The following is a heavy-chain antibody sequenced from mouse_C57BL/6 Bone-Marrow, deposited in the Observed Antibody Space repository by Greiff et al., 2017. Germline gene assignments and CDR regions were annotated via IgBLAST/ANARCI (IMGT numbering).Heavy chain of an antibody. CDR2: IHPNSGST. V-gene: IGHV1-64*01. D-gene: IGHD3-1*01. Sequence: VQLQQPGAELVKPGASVKLSCKASGYTFTSYWMHWVKQRPGQGLEWIGMIHPNSGSTNYNEKFKSKATLTVDKSSITAYMQLSSLTSEDSAVYYCASGGSYYYAMDYWGQGTSVTVSS. CDR1: GYTFTSYW. J-gene: IGHJ4*01. CDR3: ASGGSYYYAMDY.